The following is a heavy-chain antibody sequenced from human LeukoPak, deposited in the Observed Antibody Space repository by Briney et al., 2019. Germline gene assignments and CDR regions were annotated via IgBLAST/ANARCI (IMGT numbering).Heavy chain of an antibody. D-gene: IGHD5-18*01. CDR2: ISGRGDST. J-gene: IGHJ6*03. Sequence: GGSLRLSCADSGFTFSSYAMSWVRQAPGKGLEWVSAISGRGDSTYYADSVKGRFTISRDNSKNTLYLQMNSLRAEDTAVYYCAKCRGIQLFYYYMDVWGKGATVTVSS. CDR3: AKCRGIQLFYYYMDV. CDR1: GFTFSSYA. V-gene: IGHV3-23*01.